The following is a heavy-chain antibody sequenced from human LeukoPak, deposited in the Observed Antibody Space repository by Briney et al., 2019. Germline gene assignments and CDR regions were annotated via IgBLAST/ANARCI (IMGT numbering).Heavy chain of an antibody. J-gene: IGHJ4*02. D-gene: IGHD3-3*01. CDR1: GYSFTSYG. Sequence: GASVKVSCKASGYSFTSYGINWVRQAPGQGLEWMGWISAYNGYTNYAQKLQGRVTMTTDTSTSTAYMELRSRRSDDTAVYYCATSPLGVAYYFDYWGQGTLVTVSS. CDR2: ISAYNGYT. CDR3: ATSPLGVAYYFDY. V-gene: IGHV1-18*01.